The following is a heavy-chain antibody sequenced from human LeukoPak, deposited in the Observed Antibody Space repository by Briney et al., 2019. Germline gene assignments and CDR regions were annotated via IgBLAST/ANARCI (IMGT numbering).Heavy chain of an antibody. V-gene: IGHV4-39*07. CDR2: IYYSVRT. CDR1: GGSISSSSYY. CDR3: ASTRIVVVVAAIPNDAFDI. Sequence: SETLSLTCTVSGGSISSSSYYWGWIRQPPGKGREWIGSIYYSVRTYYDPPLKRRVTISVDTSKNQFSLKLSSVTAADTAVYYCASTRIVVVVAAIPNDAFDIWGQGTMVTVSS. D-gene: IGHD2-15*01. J-gene: IGHJ3*02.